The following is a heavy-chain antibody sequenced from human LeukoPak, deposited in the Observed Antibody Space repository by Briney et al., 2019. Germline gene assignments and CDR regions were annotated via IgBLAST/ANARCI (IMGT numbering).Heavy chain of an antibody. V-gene: IGHV3-30*03. CDR2: ISYDGSNK. Sequence: GGSLRLSCAASGFTFSSYGMHWVRQAPGKGLEWVAVISYDGSNKYYADSVKGRFTISRDNSKNTLYLQMNSLRAEDTAVYYCARGGFDWLLFNYYYYMDVWGKGTTVTISS. CDR1: GFTFSSYG. J-gene: IGHJ6*03. D-gene: IGHD3-9*01. CDR3: ARGGFDWLLFNYYYYMDV.